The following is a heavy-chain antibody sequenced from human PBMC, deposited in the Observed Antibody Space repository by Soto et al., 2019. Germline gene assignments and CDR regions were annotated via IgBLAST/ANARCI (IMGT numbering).Heavy chain of an antibody. CDR3: SHSPLWSGDSWAYAMDV. CDR1: GFSLSSRGVG. J-gene: IGHJ6*02. Sequence: QITLKESGPTLVKPTQTLTLTCTFSGFSLSSRGVGVGWIRQPPGNALEWLALIYWDDEKRYTPSLKSRLTIPKDTSKSQVVLTLTTMDPVDTATYYCSHSPLWSGDSWAYAMDVRGQGTTVTVSS. CDR2: IYWDDEK. D-gene: IGHD3-10*01. V-gene: IGHV2-5*02.